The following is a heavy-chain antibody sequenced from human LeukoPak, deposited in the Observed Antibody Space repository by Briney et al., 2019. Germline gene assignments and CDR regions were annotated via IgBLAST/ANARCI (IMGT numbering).Heavy chain of an antibody. CDR1: GFTFSNYA. J-gene: IGHJ4*02. CDR2: ISRSGDST. V-gene: IGHV3-23*01. Sequence: GRSLRVSCAASGFTFSNYAMSWVRQAPGKGLGWVSGISRSGDSTFYTDSVKGRFTISRDNSKNTLYLQMNSLRAEDTAVYYCAKVYSSVWTHIGHFDYWGQGTLVTVSS. CDR3: AKVYSSVWTHIGHFDY. D-gene: IGHD6-19*01.